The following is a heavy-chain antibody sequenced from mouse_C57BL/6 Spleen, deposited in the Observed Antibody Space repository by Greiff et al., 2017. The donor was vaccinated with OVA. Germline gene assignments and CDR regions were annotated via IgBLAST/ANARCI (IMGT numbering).Heavy chain of an antibody. Sequence: VQLQQSGAELVKPGASVKLSCKASGYTFTSYWMHWVKQRPGQGLEWIGMIHPNSGSTNYNEKFKSKATLTVDKSSSTAYIQLSSLTSEDSAVYYCAVTTVVAPFDYWGQGTTLTVSS. CDR2: IHPNSGST. V-gene: IGHV1-64*01. D-gene: IGHD1-1*01. CDR1: GYTFTSYW. CDR3: AVTTVVAPFDY. J-gene: IGHJ2*01.